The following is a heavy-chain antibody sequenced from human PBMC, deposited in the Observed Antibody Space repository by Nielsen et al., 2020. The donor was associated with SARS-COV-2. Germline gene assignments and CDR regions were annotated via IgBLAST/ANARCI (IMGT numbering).Heavy chain of an antibody. D-gene: IGHD5-12*01. V-gene: IGHV3-21*01. CDR2: ISSSSSYI. CDR1: GFTFSNAW. J-gene: IGHJ4*02. Sequence: GESLKISCAASGFTFSNAWMNWVRQAPGKGLEWVSSISSSSSYIYYADSVKGRFTISRDNAKNSLYLQMNSLRAEDTAVYYCARERRVATEGFDYWGQGTLVTVSS. CDR3: ARERRVATEGFDY.